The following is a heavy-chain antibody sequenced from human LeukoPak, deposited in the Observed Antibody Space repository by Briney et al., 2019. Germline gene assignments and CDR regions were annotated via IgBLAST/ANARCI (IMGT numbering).Heavy chain of an antibody. J-gene: IGHJ4*02. CDR3: AKSSAAIGTIPDF. D-gene: IGHD2-21*01. CDR1: GPSITISNS. Sequence: LTCAVSGPSITISNSWSCIRQPPGKGLEWVAVTAYDGSTKNYAKSLKGRFTVSRDNFEHTLYLQMNSLRVDDTAVYYCAKSSAAIGTIPDFWGQGTLVTVSS. V-gene: IGHV3-30-3*02. CDR2: TAYDGSTK.